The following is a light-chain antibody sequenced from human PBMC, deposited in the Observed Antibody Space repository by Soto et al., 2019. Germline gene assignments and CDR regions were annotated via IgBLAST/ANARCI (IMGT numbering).Light chain of an antibody. CDR2: AAS. CDR1: QGIKDF. CDR3: QQFNIYPLT. J-gene: IGKJ4*01. V-gene: IGKV1-9*01. Sequence: DLQLTQSPSFLSASVGDRVTITCRASQGIKDFLAWYQQKPGKAPKLLIYAASTLQAGVPTRFSGFASGTEFNLTIINLQPADSATYYCQQFNIYPLTFGGGTKVEIK.